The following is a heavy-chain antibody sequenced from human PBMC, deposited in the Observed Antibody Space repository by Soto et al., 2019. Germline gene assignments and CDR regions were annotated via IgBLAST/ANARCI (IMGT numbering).Heavy chain of an antibody. J-gene: IGHJ6*02. CDR2: INAGNGNT. D-gene: IGHD3-10*01. CDR1: GYTFTSYG. Sequence: GASVKVSCKASGYTFTSYGIHWLRQAPGQRLEWTGWINAGNGNTKYSERFQGRVTITRDTSASTAYLELSSLRSEDTAVYYCARDREVRGVVGVLWYYYYGMDVWGQGTTVTVSS. CDR3: ARDREVRGVVGVLWYYYYGMDV. V-gene: IGHV1-3*01.